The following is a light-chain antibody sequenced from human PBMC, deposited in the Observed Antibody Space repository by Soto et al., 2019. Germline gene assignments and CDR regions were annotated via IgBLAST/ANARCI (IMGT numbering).Light chain of an antibody. V-gene: IGLV2-14*01. J-gene: IGLJ3*02. CDR2: DVS. CDR3: SSYTSSSPVV. CDR1: SSDVGGYKY. Sequence: QSALTQPASVSGSPGQSITISCTGTSSDVGGYKYVYWYQQHPGKAPKLMIYDVSNRPSGVSNRFSGSKSGNTASLTISGLQAEDEADYYCSSYTSSSPVVFGGGTKLTVL.